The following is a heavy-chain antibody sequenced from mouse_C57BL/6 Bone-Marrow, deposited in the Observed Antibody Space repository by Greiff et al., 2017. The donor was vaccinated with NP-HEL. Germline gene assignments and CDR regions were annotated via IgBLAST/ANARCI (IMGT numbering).Heavy chain of an antibody. CDR2: INPGSGGT. D-gene: IGHD1-1*02. J-gene: IGHJ2*01. CDR1: GYAFTNYL. CDR3: ARSLWTLGY. Sequence: QVQLQQSGAELVRPGTSVKVSCKASGYAFTNYLIEWVKQRPGQGLEWIGVINPGSGGTNYNEKFKGKATLTADKSSSTAYMQLSSLTSEDSAVYFCARSLWTLGYWGQGTTLTVSS. V-gene: IGHV1-54*01.